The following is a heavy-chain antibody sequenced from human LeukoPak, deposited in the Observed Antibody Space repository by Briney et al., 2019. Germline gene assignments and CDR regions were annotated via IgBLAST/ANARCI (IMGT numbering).Heavy chain of an antibody. V-gene: IGHV3-11*01. CDR1: GFTFSDSY. Sequence: GGSLRLSCAASGFTFSDSYMSWIRQAPGKGLEWVSYITSSGSTIYYADSVKGRFTISRDNAKNSLYLQMNSLRAEDTAVYYCARDGRSGWYADYWGQGTLVTVSS. CDR2: ITSSGSTI. J-gene: IGHJ4*02. D-gene: IGHD6-19*01. CDR3: ARDGRSGWYADY.